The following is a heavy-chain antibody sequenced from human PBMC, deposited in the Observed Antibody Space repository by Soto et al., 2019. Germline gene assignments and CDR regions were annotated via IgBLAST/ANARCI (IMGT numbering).Heavy chain of an antibody. Sequence: QVQLVQSGAEVKKPGASVKVSCKASGYTFTSYGISWVRQAPGQGLEWMGWISAYNGNTNYAQKLQGRVTMTTDTSTSTAHMELRSLRSDDTAVYYCARDLVPKVDASNWFDPWGQGTLVTVSS. CDR1: GYTFTSYG. CDR3: ARDLVPKVDASNWFDP. J-gene: IGHJ5*02. CDR2: ISAYNGNT. V-gene: IGHV1-18*01. D-gene: IGHD3-10*01.